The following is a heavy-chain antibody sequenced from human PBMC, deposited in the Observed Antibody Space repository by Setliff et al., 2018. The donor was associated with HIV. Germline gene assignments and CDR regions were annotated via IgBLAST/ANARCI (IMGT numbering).Heavy chain of an antibody. J-gene: IGHJ4*02. CDR1: GGTFSSYV. CDR2: IIPILGIA. CDR3: ARDHDSSAYTYFDY. Sequence: SVKVSCKASGGTFSSYVFHLVRQAPGQGLEWMGGIIPILGIANYAQKFKGRVTITADKSTSTVYMELRSLRSEDTAVYYCARDHDSSAYTYFDYWGQGTLVTVSS. D-gene: IGHD3-22*01. V-gene: IGHV1-69*10.